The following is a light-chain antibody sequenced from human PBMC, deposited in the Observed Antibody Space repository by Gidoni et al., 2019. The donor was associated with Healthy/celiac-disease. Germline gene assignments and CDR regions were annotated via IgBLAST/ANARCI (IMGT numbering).Light chain of an antibody. CDR2: AAS. Sequence: DIQLTQSPSFLSASVGDRVTITCRASQGISSYLAWFQQKPGKAPKLPIYAASTLQSGVPSRFSGSGSGSEFTLTISSLQPEDFATYYCQQLNGYPLTFGQGTKLEIK. CDR3: QQLNGYPLT. CDR1: QGISSY. V-gene: IGKV1-9*01. J-gene: IGKJ2*01.